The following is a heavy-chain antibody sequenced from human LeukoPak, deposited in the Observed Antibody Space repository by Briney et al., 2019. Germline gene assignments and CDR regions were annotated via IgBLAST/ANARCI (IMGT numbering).Heavy chain of an antibody. D-gene: IGHD3-22*01. CDR1: GYTCTSYD. Sequence: ASVKVSCKASGYTCTSYDINWVRQATGQGLEWMGWMNPNSGNTGYAQKFQGRVTMTRNTSISTAYMELSSLRAEDTAVYYCARDAMGITPTNYYFDYWGQGTLVTVSS. J-gene: IGHJ4*02. CDR3: ARDAMGITPTNYYFDY. CDR2: MNPNSGNT. V-gene: IGHV1-8*01.